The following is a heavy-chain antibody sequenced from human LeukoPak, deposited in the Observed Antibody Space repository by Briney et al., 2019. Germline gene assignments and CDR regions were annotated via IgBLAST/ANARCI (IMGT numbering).Heavy chain of an antibody. J-gene: IGHJ4*02. CDR3: ATVSSGFEYYFDY. CDR2: FDPEDGET. Sequence: ASVKVPCKVSGYTLTELSMHWVRQAPGKGLEWMGGFDPEDGETIYAQKFQGRVTMTEDTSTDAAYMELSSLRSEDTAVYYCATVSSGFEYYFDYWGQGTLVTVSS. V-gene: IGHV1-24*01. D-gene: IGHD6-19*01. CDR1: GYTLTELS.